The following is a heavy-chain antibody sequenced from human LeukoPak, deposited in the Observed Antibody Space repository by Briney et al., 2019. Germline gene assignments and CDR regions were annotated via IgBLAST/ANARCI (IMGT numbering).Heavy chain of an antibody. D-gene: IGHD1-26*01. Sequence: SQTLSLTCTVSGGSISSGSYYWSWIRQPAGKGLEWIGRIYTSGSTNYSPSLKSRVTISVDTSKNQFSLKLSSVTAADTAVYYCATTTIRLGYWGQGTLVTVSS. J-gene: IGHJ4*02. CDR1: GGSISSGSYY. CDR3: ATTTIRLGY. CDR2: IYTSGST. V-gene: IGHV4-61*02.